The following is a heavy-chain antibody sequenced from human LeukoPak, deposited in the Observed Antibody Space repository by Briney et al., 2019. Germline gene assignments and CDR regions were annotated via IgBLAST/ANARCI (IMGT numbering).Heavy chain of an antibody. CDR1: GFTFSDYY. D-gene: IGHD6-13*01. Sequence: GGSLRLSCAASGFTFSDYYMSWIRQAPGKGLEWVSYISTSGSAIKYADSVKGRFTISRDNAKNSVYLQMNSLRADDTAVYYCARETSSSWYEDFWGQGTLVTDSS. CDR3: ARETSSSWYEDF. CDR2: ISTSGSAI. J-gene: IGHJ4*02. V-gene: IGHV3-11*01.